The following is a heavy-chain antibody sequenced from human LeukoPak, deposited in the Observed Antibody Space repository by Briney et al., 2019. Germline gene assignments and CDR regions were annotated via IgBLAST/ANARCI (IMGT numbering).Heavy chain of an antibody. J-gene: IGHJ4*02. CDR1: GFTFSSYA. D-gene: IGHD4-23*01. CDR3: AKLLSNSGRFLY. CDR2: ISGSGGRSRT. Sequence: PGGSLRLSCAASGFTFSSYAMSWVRQAPGKGLEWVSNISGSGGRSRTYYADSVKGRFTISRDNSKNTLYLQMNSLRAEDTAVYYCAKLLSNSGRFLYWGQGTLVTVSS. V-gene: IGHV3-23*01.